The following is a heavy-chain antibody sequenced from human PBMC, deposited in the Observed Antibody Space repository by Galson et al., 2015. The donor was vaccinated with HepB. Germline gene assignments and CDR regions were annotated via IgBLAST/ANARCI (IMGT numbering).Heavy chain of an antibody. CDR1: GYTFTRYW. CDR2: IYPGDSDT. V-gene: IGHV5-51*01. D-gene: IGHD2-2*01. CDR3: VRRDPDYAGEDH. Sequence: QSGAEVKKPGESLKISCKDSGYTFTRYWIGWVRQMPGKGLDWMGIIYPGDSDTRYSPSFQGQVTISADKAITTAYLQWSSLKASDTAMYYCVRRDPDYAGEDHWGQGTLVTVSS. J-gene: IGHJ4*02.